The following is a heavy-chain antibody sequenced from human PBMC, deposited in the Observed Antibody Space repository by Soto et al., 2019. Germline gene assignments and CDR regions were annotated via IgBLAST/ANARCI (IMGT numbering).Heavy chain of an antibody. Sequence: SETLSLTCTVSGGSISSSSYYWGWIRQPPGKGLEWIGSIYYSGSTYYNPSLKSRVTISVDTSKNQFSLKLSSVTAADTAVYYCARRRIYGDYSGFDYWGQGTLVTVSS. CDR3: ARRRIYGDYSGFDY. D-gene: IGHD4-17*01. CDR2: IYYSGST. V-gene: IGHV4-39*01. J-gene: IGHJ4*02. CDR1: GGSISSSSYY.